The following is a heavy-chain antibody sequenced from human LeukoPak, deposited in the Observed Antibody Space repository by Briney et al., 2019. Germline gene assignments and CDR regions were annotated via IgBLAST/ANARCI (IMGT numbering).Heavy chain of an antibody. CDR2: IYSGGST. Sequence: GGSLRLSCAASGFTVSSNYMSWVRQAPGKGLEWVSVIYSGGSTYYADSVKGRFTISRDNSKNTLYLQMNSLRAEDTAVYYCARDQSSSSNLGAFDYWGQGTLVTVSS. D-gene: IGHD6-6*01. CDR3: ARDQSSSSNLGAFDY. CDR1: GFTVSSNY. J-gene: IGHJ4*02. V-gene: IGHV3-53*01.